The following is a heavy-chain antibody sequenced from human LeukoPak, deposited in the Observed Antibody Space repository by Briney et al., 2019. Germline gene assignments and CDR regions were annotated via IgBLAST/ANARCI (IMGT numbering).Heavy chain of an antibody. Sequence: ASVKVSCKASGGTFSSYAISWVRQAPGQGLEWMGRIIPILGIANYAQKFQGRVTMTRDTSTSTVYMELSSLRSEDTAVYYCARGGYCSSTSCHGRNWYFNLWGRGTLVTVSS. J-gene: IGHJ2*01. CDR1: GGTFSSYA. CDR2: IIPILGIA. CDR3: ARGGYCSSTSCHGRNWYFNL. V-gene: IGHV1-69*04. D-gene: IGHD2-2*01.